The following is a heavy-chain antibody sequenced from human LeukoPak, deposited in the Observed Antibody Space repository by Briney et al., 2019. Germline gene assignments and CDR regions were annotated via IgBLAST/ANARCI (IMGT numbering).Heavy chain of an antibody. J-gene: IGHJ4*02. CDR3: AKEWVVYFDS. CDR2: ISGSGDAT. V-gene: IGHV3-23*01. CDR1: GFTFSSYA. Sequence: PGGSLRLSCATSGFTFSSYAMKWVSQAPGKGLEWVSAISGSGDATYYADTVKGRFTISRDNSKNTLYPQMNSLRAEDTAVYYCAKEWVVYFDSWGQGALVTVSS. D-gene: IGHD2-15*01.